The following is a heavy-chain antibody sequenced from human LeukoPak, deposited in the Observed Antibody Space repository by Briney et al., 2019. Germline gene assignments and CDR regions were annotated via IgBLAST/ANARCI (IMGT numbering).Heavy chain of an antibody. D-gene: IGHD6-13*01. CDR2: IYPGDSDT. CDR3: ARSYSSSWAGFDP. Sequence: ESLKISCKGSGYSFTSYWIGWVRQMPGKGLEWMGIIYPGDSDTRYSPSFQGQVTISADKSISTAYLQWSSLKASDTAMYYCARSYSSSWAGFDPWGQGTLVTVSS. CDR1: GYSFTSYW. V-gene: IGHV5-51*01. J-gene: IGHJ5*02.